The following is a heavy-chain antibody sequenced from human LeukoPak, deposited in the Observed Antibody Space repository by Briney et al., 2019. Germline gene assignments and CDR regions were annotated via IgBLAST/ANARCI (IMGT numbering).Heavy chain of an antibody. V-gene: IGHV4-31*03. J-gene: IGHJ3*02. Sequence: SQTLSLTCTVSGGSISSGGYYWSWIHQHPGKGLEWIGYIYYSGSTYYNPSLKSRVTISVDTSKNQFSLKLSSVTAADTAVYYCARGVGLSLYCSSTSCSGAFDIWGQGTMVTVSS. CDR2: IYYSGST. D-gene: IGHD2-2*01. CDR3: ARGVGLSLYCSSTSCSGAFDI. CDR1: GGSISSGGYY.